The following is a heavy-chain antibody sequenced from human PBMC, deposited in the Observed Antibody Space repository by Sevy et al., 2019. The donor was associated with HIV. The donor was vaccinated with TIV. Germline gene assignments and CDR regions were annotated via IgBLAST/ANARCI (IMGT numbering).Heavy chain of an antibody. V-gene: IGHV3-30*04. D-gene: IGHD3-3*01. CDR3: ARDQARVTIFGVVVHYYYYGMDV. J-gene: IGHJ6*02. CDR1: GFTFSSYA. Sequence: GGSLRLSCAASGFTFSSYAMHWVRQAPGKGLEWVAVISYDGSNKYYADSVKGRFTISRDNSKNTLYLQMNSLRAEDTAVYYGARDQARVTIFGVVVHYYYYGMDVWGQGTTVTVSS. CDR2: ISYDGSNK.